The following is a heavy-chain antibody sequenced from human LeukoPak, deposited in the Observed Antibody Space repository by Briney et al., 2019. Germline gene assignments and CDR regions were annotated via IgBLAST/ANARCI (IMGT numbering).Heavy chain of an antibody. J-gene: IGHJ3*02. Sequence: PSETLSLTCSVSGGSVNSYYWSWIRQPPGKGLEWIGYIYTTGRTNYNPSLKSRVTISVDTSKNQFSLKLSSVTAADTAVYYCAKILGSGVWYGFDIWGQGTMVTVSS. D-gene: IGHD7-27*01. CDR3: AKILGSGVWYGFDI. CDR2: IYTTGRT. CDR1: GGSVNSYY. V-gene: IGHV4-4*09.